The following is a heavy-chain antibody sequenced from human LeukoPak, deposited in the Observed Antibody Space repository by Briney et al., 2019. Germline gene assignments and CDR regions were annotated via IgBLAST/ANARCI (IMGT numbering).Heavy chain of an antibody. J-gene: IGHJ4*02. CDR2: INPSGGST. CDR1: GYTFTSYY. CDR3: AREGLIAVAGRGFDY. Sequence: ASVKVSCKASGYTFTSYYMHWVRQAPGQGLERMGIINPSGGSTSYAQKFQGRVTMTRDTSTSTVYMELSSLRSEDTAVYYCAREGLIAVAGRGFDYWGQGTLVTVSS. D-gene: IGHD6-19*01. V-gene: IGHV1-46*01.